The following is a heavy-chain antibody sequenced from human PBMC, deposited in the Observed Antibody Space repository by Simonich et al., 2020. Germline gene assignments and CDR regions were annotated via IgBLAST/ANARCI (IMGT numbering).Heavy chain of an antibody. D-gene: IGHD6-13*01. V-gene: IGHV4-39*01. CDR3: ARHAGFAFDI. CDR2: IYYSGST. J-gene: IGHJ3*02. Sequence: QLQLQESGPGLVKPSETLSLTCTVSGGSISSSSYYWGWIRQPPGKGWEWIGSIYYSGSTYYHPSRKSRVTISVDTSKTHFSLKLSSVTAADTAVYYCARHAGFAFDIWGQGTMVTVSS. CDR1: GGSISSSSYY.